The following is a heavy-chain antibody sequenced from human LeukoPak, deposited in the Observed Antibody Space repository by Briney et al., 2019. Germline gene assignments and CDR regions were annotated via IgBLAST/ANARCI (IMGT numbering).Heavy chain of an antibody. Sequence: SSQTLSLTCTVSGGSISSGDYYWRWIRQPPGKGLEWIGYIYYSGSTYYNPSLKSRVTISVDTSKNQFSLKLSSVTAADTAVYYCARVWFAYCGGDCLNPWGQGTLVTVSS. J-gene: IGHJ5*02. V-gene: IGHV4-30-4*01. CDR1: GGSISSGDYY. D-gene: IGHD2-21*02. CDR2: IYYSGST. CDR3: ARVWFAYCGGDCLNP.